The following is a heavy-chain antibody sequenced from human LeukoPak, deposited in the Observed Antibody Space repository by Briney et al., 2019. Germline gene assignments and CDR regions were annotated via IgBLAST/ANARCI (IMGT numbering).Heavy chain of an antibody. V-gene: IGHV3-23*01. CDR2: MSSSDDGR. Sequence: GGSLRLSCATSGFSFSSYAMSWVRQAPGKGLEWVSAMSSSDDGRFYAASVRGRFTISRDTSRSTLYLQMNSLRAEDAAVYYCAKAPVTSCRGAFCYPFDYWGQGTLVTVSS. CDR3: AKAPVTSCRGAFCYPFDY. D-gene: IGHD2-15*01. CDR1: GFSFSSYA. J-gene: IGHJ4*02.